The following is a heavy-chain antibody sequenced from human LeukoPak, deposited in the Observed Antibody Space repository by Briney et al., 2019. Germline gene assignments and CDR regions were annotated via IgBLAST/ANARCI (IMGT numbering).Heavy chain of an antibody. Sequence: SETLSLTCTVSGGSISSYYWSWIRQPPGKGLEWIGYIYYSGSTNYNPSLKSRVTISVDTSKNQFSLKLSSVTAVDTAVYYCARSAVAGTLDYWGQGTLVTVSS. CDR1: GGSISSYY. CDR2: IYYSGST. D-gene: IGHD6-19*01. J-gene: IGHJ4*02. V-gene: IGHV4-59*01. CDR3: ARSAVAGTLDY.